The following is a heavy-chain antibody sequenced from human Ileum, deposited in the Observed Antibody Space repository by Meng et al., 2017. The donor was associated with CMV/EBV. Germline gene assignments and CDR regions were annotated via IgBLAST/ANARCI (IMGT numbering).Heavy chain of an antibody. CDR2: FDPEDGET. Sequence: ASVKVSCNVSGYTLTELSMHWVRQAPGKGLEWMGGFDPEDGETIYAQKFQGRVTMTEDTSTDTAYMELSSLRSEDTAVYYCALGPTIQLLGDYWGQGTLVTVSS. CDR1: GYTLTELS. V-gene: IGHV1-24*01. J-gene: IGHJ4*02. CDR3: ALGPTIQLLGDY. D-gene: IGHD5-18*01.